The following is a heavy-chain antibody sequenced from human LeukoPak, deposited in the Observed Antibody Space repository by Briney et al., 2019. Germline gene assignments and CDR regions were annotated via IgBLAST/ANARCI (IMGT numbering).Heavy chain of an antibody. Sequence: RPSETLSLTCAVYGGSFSGYYWSWTRQPPGKGLEGIGEINHSGSTNYNPPLKSRVTISVDTSKNQFSLKLSSVTAADTAVYYCARGWDSSGYLYYYYYYMDVWGKGTTVTVSS. CDR3: ARGWDSSGYLYYYYYYMDV. D-gene: IGHD3-22*01. J-gene: IGHJ6*03. CDR1: GGSFSGYY. V-gene: IGHV4-34*01. CDR2: INHSGST.